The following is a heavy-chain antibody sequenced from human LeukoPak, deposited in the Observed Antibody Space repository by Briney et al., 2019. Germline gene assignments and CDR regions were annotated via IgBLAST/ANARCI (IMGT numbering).Heavy chain of an antibody. CDR3: ARDGAYYYYGMDV. CDR1: GGSISSYY. Sequence: SETLSLTCTISGGSISSYYWSWIRQPPGKGLEWIGYIYYSGSTNYNPSLKSRVTISVDTSKNQFSLKLSSVTAADTAVYYCARDGAYYYYGMDVWGQGTTATVSS. CDR2: IYYSGST. V-gene: IGHV4-59*01. J-gene: IGHJ6*02. D-gene: IGHD3-10*01.